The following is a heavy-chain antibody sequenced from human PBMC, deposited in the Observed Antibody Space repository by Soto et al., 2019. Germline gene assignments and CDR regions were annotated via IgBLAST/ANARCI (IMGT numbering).Heavy chain of an antibody. Sequence: PSETLSLTCTVSGGSISSGGYYWSWIRQHPGKGLEWIGYIYYSGSTYYNQSLKSQVTISVDTSKNQFSLKLRSVTAADTAVYYCAREEGSDIYFDYWGQGTLVTVSS. D-gene: IGHD3-9*01. CDR2: IYYSGST. CDR1: GGSISSGGYY. J-gene: IGHJ4*02. V-gene: IGHV4-31*01. CDR3: AREEGSDIYFDY.